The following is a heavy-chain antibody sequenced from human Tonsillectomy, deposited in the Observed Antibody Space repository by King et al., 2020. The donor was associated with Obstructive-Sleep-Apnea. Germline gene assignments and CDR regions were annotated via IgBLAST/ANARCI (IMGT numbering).Heavy chain of an antibody. V-gene: IGHV3-7*01. D-gene: IGHD2-2*01. Sequence: VQLVESGGGLVQPGGSLRLSCAASGFTFSSYWMTWVRQAPGMGLEWVANIKQDGSERYYVDSVKGRFTISIDNAKNSLYLQMNSLRDEDTAVYYCARAREYYCSSTSCYDGGDYWGQGTLVTVSS. J-gene: IGHJ4*02. CDR3: ARAREYYCSSTSCYDGGDY. CDR2: IKQDGSER. CDR1: GFTFSSYW.